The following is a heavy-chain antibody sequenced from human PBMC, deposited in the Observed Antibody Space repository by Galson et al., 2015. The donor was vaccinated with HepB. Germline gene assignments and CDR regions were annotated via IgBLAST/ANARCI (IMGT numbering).Heavy chain of an antibody. CDR3: ARTSDYYDSSGYADY. CDR1: GYTFTSYG. Sequence: SVKVSCKASGYTFTSYGISWVRQAPGQGLEWMGWISAYNGNTNYAQKLQGRVTMTTDTSTSTAYMELRSLRSDDTAVYYCARTSDYYDSSGYADYWGQVTLVTVSS. J-gene: IGHJ4*02. CDR2: ISAYNGNT. D-gene: IGHD3-22*01. V-gene: IGHV1-18*04.